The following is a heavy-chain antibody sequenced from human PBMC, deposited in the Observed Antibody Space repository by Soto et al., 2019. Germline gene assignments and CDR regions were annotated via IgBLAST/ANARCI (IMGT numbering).Heavy chain of an antibody. J-gene: IGHJ5*02. V-gene: IGHV3-33*01. Sequence: GGSLRLSCAASGFTFSSYGMHWVRQAPGKGLEWVAVIWYDGSDKYYADSVKGRFTISRDNSKNMLYLQMNSLRAEDTAVYYCATDQGITWGQGTLVTVSS. D-gene: IGHD3-10*01. CDR1: GFTFSSYG. CDR3: ATDQGIT. CDR2: IWYDGSDK.